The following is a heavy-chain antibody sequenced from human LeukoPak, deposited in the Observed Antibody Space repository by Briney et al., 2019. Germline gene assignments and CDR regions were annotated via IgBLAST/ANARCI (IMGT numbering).Heavy chain of an antibody. V-gene: IGHV1-18*01. CDR3: ARDGTYYDILTGYISVLHWFDP. D-gene: IGHD3-9*01. CDR1: GYTFTSYG. J-gene: IGHJ5*02. Sequence: PGASVKVSCKASGYTFTSYGISWVRQAPGQGLEWMGWISAYNGNTNYAQKFQGRVTMTRDMSTSTVYMELSSLRSEDTAVYYCARDGTYYDILTGYISVLHWFDPWGQGTLVTVSS. CDR2: ISAYNGNT.